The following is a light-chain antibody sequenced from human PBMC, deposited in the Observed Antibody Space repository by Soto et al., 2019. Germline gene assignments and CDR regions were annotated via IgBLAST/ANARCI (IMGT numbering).Light chain of an antibody. J-gene: IGKJ1*01. CDR2: DAS. CDR1: QEISNY. V-gene: IGKV1-33*01. CDR3: QQYDHLPRT. Sequence: DIQMIQSPSSLSASVGDRVTITCQASQEISNYLNWYQQKPGKAPKLLIYDASNLERGVPSRFSGRGSGTDFNLTISSLQPEDFATYYCQQYDHLPRTFGRGTKVEIK.